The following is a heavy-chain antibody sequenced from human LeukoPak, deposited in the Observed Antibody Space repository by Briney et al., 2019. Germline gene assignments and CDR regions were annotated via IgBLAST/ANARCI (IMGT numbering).Heavy chain of an antibody. V-gene: IGHV3-33*06. CDR2: IWYDGSNK. J-gene: IGHJ4*02. CDR1: GFTFSSYG. Sequence: RGFLRLSCAASGFTFSSYGMHWVRQAPGKGLEWVAVIWYDGSNKYYADSVKGRFTISRDNSKNTLYLQMNSLRAEDTAVYYCAKGGEFGIVVATGYFDYWGQGTLVTVSS. CDR3: AKGGEFGIVVATGYFDY. D-gene: IGHD2-2*01.